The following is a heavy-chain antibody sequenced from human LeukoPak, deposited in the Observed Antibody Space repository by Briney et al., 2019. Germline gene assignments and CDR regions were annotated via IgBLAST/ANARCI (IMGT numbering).Heavy chain of an antibody. CDR1: GGSISSSSYY. CDR3: ARSGQRDYYDSSGYLYYYYYMDF. V-gene: IGHV4-39*07. CDR2: IYYSGST. Sequence: PSETLSLTRIVSGGSISSSSYYWGWIRQPPGKGLEWIGSIYYSGSTYYNTSLKSRVTISVDTSKNQFSLKLSSVTAADTAVYYCARSGQRDYYDSSGYLYYYYYMDFWGKGTTVTVSS. D-gene: IGHD3-22*01. J-gene: IGHJ6*03.